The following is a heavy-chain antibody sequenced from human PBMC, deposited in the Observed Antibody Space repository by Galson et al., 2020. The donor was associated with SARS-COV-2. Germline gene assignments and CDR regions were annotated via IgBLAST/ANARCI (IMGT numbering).Heavy chain of an antibody. J-gene: IGHJ4*02. V-gene: IGHV3-30*04. CDR1: GFTFSSYA. CDR3: VKDMGGLAAAPGDY. D-gene: IGHD6-13*01. Sequence: GESLKISCAASGFTFSSYAMHWVRQAPGKGLEWVAVISYDGSNKYYADSVKGRFTISRDNSKNTLYLQMNSLRAEDTAVYYCVKDMGGLAAAPGDYWGQGTLVTVSS. CDR2: ISYDGSNK.